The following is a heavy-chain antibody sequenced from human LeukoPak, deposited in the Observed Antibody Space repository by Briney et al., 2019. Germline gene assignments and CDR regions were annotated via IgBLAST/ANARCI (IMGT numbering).Heavy chain of an antibody. J-gene: IGHJ4*02. CDR3: AKDLELLSYFDY. D-gene: IGHD1-7*01. CDR2: ISGSGGST. Sequence: PGGSLRLSCAASGFTFRSYAMSWFRQAPGKGLEWVSGISGSGGSTYYADSVKGRFTISRDNSKNTLYLQMNSLRAEDTAIYYCAKDLELLSYFDYWGQGTLVTVSS. CDR1: GFTFRSYA. V-gene: IGHV3-23*01.